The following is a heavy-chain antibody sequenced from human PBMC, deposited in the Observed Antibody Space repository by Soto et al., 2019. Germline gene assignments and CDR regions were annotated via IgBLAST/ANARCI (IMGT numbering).Heavy chain of an antibody. D-gene: IGHD2-15*01. V-gene: IGHV1-2*04. J-gene: IGHJ4*02. CDR1: GYTFTGYY. CDR3: ARRTMVAANSIDY. CDR2: INPNSGGT. Sequence: AASVKVSCKASGYTFTGYYMHWVRQAPGQGLEWMGWINPNSGGTNYAQKFQGWVTMTRDTSISTAYMELSRLRSDDTAVYYCARRTMVAANSIDYWGQGTLVTVYS.